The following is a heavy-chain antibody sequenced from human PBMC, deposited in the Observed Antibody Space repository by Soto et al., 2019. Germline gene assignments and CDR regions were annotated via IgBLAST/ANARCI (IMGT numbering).Heavy chain of an antibody. V-gene: IGHV1-69*01. CDR2: IIPIFGTA. CDR3: AIRTYYYDSSGYPFDP. J-gene: IGHJ5*02. D-gene: IGHD3-22*01. CDR1: GGTFISYA. Sequence: QVQLVQSGAEVKKPGSSVKVSCKASGGTFISYAISWVRQAPGQGLEWMGGIIPIFGTANYAQKFQGRVTITADESTSTAYMELSSLRSEDTAVYYCAIRTYYYDSSGYPFDPWGQGTLVTVSS.